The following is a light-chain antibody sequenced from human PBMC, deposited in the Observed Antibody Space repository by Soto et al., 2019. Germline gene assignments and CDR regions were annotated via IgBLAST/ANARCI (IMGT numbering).Light chain of an antibody. Sequence: ALTQPASVSGSPGQSITISCTGTSSDVGGYNYVSWYQQHPGKAPKLMIYEVNNRPSGVSNRFSGSKSGNTASLTISGLQADDEADYYCSSYTSSSPYVFGTGTKVTVL. CDR2: EVN. CDR3: SSYTSSSPYV. CDR1: SSDVGGYNY. V-gene: IGLV2-14*01. J-gene: IGLJ1*01.